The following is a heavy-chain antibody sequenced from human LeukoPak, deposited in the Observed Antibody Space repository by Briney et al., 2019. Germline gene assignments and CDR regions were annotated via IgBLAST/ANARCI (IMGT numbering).Heavy chain of an antibody. CDR3: ARDGYYDSSTDAFDI. CDR1: GGSISSYY. CDR2: IYYSGST. Sequence: MPPETLSLTCTVSGGSISSYYWSWIRQPPGKGLEWIGYIYYSGSTNYNPSLKSRATISVDTSKNQFSLKLSSVTAADTAVYYCARDGYYDSSTDAFDIWGQGTMVTVSS. D-gene: IGHD3-22*01. V-gene: IGHV4-59*01. J-gene: IGHJ3*02.